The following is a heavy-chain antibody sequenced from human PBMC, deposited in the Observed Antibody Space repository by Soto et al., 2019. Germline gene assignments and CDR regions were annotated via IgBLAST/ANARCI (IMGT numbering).Heavy chain of an antibody. Sequence: QVQLVQSGAEVKKPESSVRVSCKASGGTFNSYAITWVRQAPGQGLEWMGGTIPMFGTTNYAEKFQGRVTXSXXXSXXTAYMERSSLRSEDTAVYYCTRCGIRYHSIGYYLGIDGMDVGGQGTTVIVSS. D-gene: IGHD3-22*01. CDR2: TIPMFGTT. CDR1: GGTFNSYA. J-gene: IGHJ6*02. V-gene: IGHV1-69*05. CDR3: TRCGIRYHSIGYYLGIDGMDV.